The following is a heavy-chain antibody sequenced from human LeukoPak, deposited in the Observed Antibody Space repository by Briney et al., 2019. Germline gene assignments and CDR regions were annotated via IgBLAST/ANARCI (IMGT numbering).Heavy chain of an antibody. CDR3: AKVNDLGDFDY. CDR2: ISGSGGST. Sequence: GGSLRLSCAASGFTFRNYVMSWGRQAPGKGLEWVSSISGSGGSTYYADSVKGRFTISRDNSKNTLYLQMNSLRAEDTAVYYCAKVNDLGDFDYWGQGTLVTVSS. J-gene: IGHJ4*02. D-gene: IGHD1-1*01. CDR1: GFTFRNYV. V-gene: IGHV3-23*01.